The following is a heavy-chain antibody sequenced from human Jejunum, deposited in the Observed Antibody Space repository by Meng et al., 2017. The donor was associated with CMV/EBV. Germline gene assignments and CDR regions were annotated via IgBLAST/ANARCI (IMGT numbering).Heavy chain of an antibody. CDR1: GFTVRNNY. CDR2: MYSGGTT. D-gene: IGHD5-18*01. Sequence: EVQLVGXXXXXIQXGXXXRLSXAASGFTVRNNYMSWVRQAPAKGLEWVSVMYSGGTTYYADSVKGRFTISRDNSKNTLYLQMKSLRAEDTAVYYCARDNLPGYGYSYDDYWGQGTLVTSPQ. J-gene: IGHJ4*02. V-gene: IGHV3-53*01. CDR3: ARDNLPGYGYSYDDY.